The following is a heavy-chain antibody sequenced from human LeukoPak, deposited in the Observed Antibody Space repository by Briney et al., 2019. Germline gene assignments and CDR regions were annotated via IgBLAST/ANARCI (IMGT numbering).Heavy chain of an antibody. CDR1: GFTFSSYA. V-gene: IGHV3-30-3*01. Sequence: GGFLRLSCAASGFTFSSYAMHWVRQAPGKGLEWVAVISYDGSNKYYADSVKGRFTISRDNSKNTLYLQMNSLRAEDTAVYYCAREVHDSSGYYYRIFDYWGQGTLVTVSS. CDR2: ISYDGSNK. D-gene: IGHD3-22*01. J-gene: IGHJ4*02. CDR3: AREVHDSSGYYYRIFDY.